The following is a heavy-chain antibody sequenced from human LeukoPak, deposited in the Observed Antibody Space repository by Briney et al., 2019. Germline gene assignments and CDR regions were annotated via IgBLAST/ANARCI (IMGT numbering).Heavy chain of an antibody. CDR1: GGSISSGGYY. CDR2: IYHSGST. CDR3: ASLGYCSSTSCHYFDY. V-gene: IGHV4-30-2*01. Sequence: SQTLSLTCTVSGGSISSGGYYWSWIRQPPGKGLEWIGYIYHSGSTYYNPSLKSRVTISVDRSKNQFSLKLSSVTAADTAVYYCASLGYCSSTSCHYFDYWGQGTLVTVSS. J-gene: IGHJ4*02. D-gene: IGHD2-2*01.